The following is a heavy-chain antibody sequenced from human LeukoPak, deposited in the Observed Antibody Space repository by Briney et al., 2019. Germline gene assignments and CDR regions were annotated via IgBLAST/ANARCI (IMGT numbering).Heavy chain of an antibody. CDR2: FDPEDGER. J-gene: IGHJ5*02. CDR3: TTLSWFDP. D-gene: IGHD2/OR15-2a*01. CDR1: GYTLTEFS. Sequence: ASVKVSCNVSGYTLTEFSMHWVRQAPGKGLEWMGGFDPEDGERLYARKFQGRVTMTEDRSTGTAYMELSSLRSEDTAVYYCTTLSWFDPWGQGTLVTFSS. V-gene: IGHV1-24*01.